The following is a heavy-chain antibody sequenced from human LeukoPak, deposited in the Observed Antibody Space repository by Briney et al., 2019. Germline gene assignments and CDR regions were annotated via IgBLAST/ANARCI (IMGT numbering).Heavy chain of an antibody. CDR3: AELGITMIGGV. D-gene: IGHD3-10*02. Sequence: GSLRLSCAASGFTFSNAWMSWVRQAPGKGLELVSSISSRSTYIYYADSVKGRFTISRDNAKNSLYLQMNSLRAEDTAVYYCAELGITMIGGVWGKGTTVTIFS. CDR2: ISSRSTYI. J-gene: IGHJ6*04. V-gene: IGHV3-21*01. CDR1: GFTFSNAW.